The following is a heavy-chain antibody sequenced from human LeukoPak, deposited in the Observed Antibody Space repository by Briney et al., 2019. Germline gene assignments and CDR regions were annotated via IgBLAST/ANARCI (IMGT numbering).Heavy chain of an antibody. Sequence: ASVKVSCKASGYTFSSYDLNWVRQATGQGLEWMGWMNPNSGNTGYAQKFQGRVTMTRNTSITTAYMELYRLISEDTAVYYCARAHVFGDNYGQKNDFWGRGTLVTVSS. CDR3: ARAHVFGDNYGQKNDF. V-gene: IGHV1-8*01. CDR2: MNPNSGNT. CDR1: GYTFSSYD. D-gene: IGHD5-18*01. J-gene: IGHJ4*02.